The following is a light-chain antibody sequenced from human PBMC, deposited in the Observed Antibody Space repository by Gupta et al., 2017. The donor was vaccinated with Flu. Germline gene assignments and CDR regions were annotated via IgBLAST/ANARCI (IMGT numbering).Light chain of an antibody. J-gene: IGLJ3*02. V-gene: IGLV2-11*01. CDR1: SSDVGGYNY. Sequence: QSALTQPRSVSGSPGQSVTISCTGTSSDVGGYNYVSWYQQHPGKAPKLMIYDVSKRPSGGPDRFSGSNSGNTASLTINXLXAEDEAXYYCGSYEGSTPPDSVFGGGTKLTVL. CDR2: DVS. CDR3: GSYEGSTPPDSV.